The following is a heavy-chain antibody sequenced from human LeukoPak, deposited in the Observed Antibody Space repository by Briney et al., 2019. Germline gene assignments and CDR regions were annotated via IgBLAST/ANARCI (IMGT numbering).Heavy chain of an antibody. Sequence: GGSLRLSCAASGYTFSTYGMHWVRQAPGKGLEWVAVISYDGSNKYYADSVKGRFTISRDNSKNTLYLQMNSLRAEDTAVYYCAKNGRRYSSDWTGEYFQHWGQGTLVTASS. V-gene: IGHV3-30*18. D-gene: IGHD6-19*01. CDR2: ISYDGSNK. CDR1: GYTFSTYG. J-gene: IGHJ1*01. CDR3: AKNGRRYSSDWTGEYFQH.